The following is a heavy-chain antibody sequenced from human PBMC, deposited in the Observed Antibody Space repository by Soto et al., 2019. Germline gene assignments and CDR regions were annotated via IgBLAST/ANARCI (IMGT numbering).Heavy chain of an antibody. CDR2: ISAYNGNT. D-gene: IGHD3-3*01. J-gene: IGHJ5*02. CDR1: GYTFTSYG. Sequence: GASVKVSCKASGYTFTSYGISWVRQAPGQGLEWMGWISAYNGNTNYAQKLQGRVTMTTDTSTSTAYMELRSLRSDDTAVYYCARGSIRFLEWSHGWFAPWGQGTLVTVSS. V-gene: IGHV1-18*01. CDR3: ARGSIRFLEWSHGWFAP.